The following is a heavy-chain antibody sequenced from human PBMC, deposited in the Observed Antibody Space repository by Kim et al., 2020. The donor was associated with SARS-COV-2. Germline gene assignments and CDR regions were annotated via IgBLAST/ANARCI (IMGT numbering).Heavy chain of an antibody. D-gene: IGHD5-18*01. J-gene: IGHJ4*02. CDR3: AKAERGYSYGGGFDY. CDR2: ISYDGSNK. Sequence: GGSLRLSCAASGFTFSSYGMHWVRQAPGKGLEWVAVISYDGSNKYYADSVKGRFTISRDNSKNTLYLQMNSLRAEDTAVYYCAKAERGYSYGGGFDYWGQGTLVTVSS. CDR1: GFTFSSYG. V-gene: IGHV3-30*18.